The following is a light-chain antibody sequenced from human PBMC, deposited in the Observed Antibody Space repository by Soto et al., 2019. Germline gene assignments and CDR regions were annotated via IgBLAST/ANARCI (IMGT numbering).Light chain of an antibody. J-gene: IGLJ1*01. CDR3: CSYTSSSTPWV. CDR2: DVS. Sequence: QSALTQPASVSGSPGQSITISCTGTSSDVGGYNYVSWYQQHPGKAPKLIIYDVSDRPSGISFRFSASKSGNTASLTIFGLQAEDEADYYCCSYTSSSTPWVFGTGTKVTVL. CDR1: SSDVGGYNY. V-gene: IGLV2-14*03.